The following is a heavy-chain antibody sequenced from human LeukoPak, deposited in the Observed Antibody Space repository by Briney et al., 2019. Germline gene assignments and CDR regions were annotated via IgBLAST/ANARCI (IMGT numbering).Heavy chain of an antibody. Sequence: GGSLRLSCEASGFLFRNYEMKWVRQAPGKGLEWISFISGSGSSIFYADSVKGRFTISRDNAKNSLYLQMNSLRAEDTAVYYCARDNDILTGYSKIDYWGQGTLVTVSS. CDR2: ISGSGSSI. D-gene: IGHD3-9*01. CDR3: ARDNDILTGYSKIDY. V-gene: IGHV3-48*03. CDR1: GFLFRNYE. J-gene: IGHJ4*02.